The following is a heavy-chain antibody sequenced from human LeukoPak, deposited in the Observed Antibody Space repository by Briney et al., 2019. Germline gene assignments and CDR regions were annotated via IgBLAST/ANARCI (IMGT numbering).Heavy chain of an antibody. CDR3: VRDHYDHIWGSSPPF. Sequence: GGSLRLSCEASGFSVSSNYLSWVRQAPGKGLEWVSVIYRGESKNADSVKGRFTISRDNSKNTVYLQMNSLRAEDTAVYYCVRDHYDHIWGSSPPFWGLGTLVTVSS. CDR1: GFSVSSNY. J-gene: IGHJ4*02. CDR2: IYRGES. D-gene: IGHD3-16*01. V-gene: IGHV3-66*01.